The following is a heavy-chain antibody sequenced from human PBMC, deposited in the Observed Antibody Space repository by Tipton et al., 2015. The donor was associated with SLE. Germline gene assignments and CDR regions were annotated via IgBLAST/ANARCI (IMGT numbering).Heavy chain of an antibody. J-gene: IGHJ4*02. CDR2: IYTSGST. V-gene: IGHV4-61*09. Sequence: TLSLTCTVSGGSISSGSYYWSWIRQPAGKGLEWIGHIYTSGSTNYNPSLKSRVTMSVDTSKNHFSLKLTSMIAADTAVYYCARDIEAPGDFLYFDYWGQGILVTVSS. CDR3: ARDIEAPGDFLYFDY. D-gene: IGHD7-27*01. CDR1: GGSISSGSYY.